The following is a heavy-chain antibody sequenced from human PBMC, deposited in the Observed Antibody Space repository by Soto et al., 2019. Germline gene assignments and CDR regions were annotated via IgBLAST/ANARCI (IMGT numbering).Heavy chain of an antibody. J-gene: IGHJ6*02. Sequence: AASVKVSCKASGGTFSSYAISWVRQAPGQGLEWMGGIIPIFGTANYAQKFQGRVTITADKSTSTAYMELSSLRSEDTAVYYCARERRLGPRGSYYYGMDVWGQGTTVTVSS. D-gene: IGHD3-16*01. CDR2: IIPIFGTA. V-gene: IGHV1-69*06. CDR1: GGTFSSYA. CDR3: ARERRLGPRGSYYYGMDV.